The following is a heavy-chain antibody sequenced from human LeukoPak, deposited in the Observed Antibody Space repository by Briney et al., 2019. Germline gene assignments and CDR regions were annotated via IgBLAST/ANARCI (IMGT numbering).Heavy chain of an antibody. CDR1: GGSISSSNW. CDR3: ARGRTSPYSSGWFYFDY. Sequence: PSGTLSLTCAVSGGSISSSNWWSWVRQPPGKGLEWIGEIYHSGSTNYNPSLKSRVTISVDKSKNQFSLKLSSVTPEDTAVYYCARGRTSPYSSGWFYFDYWGQGTLVTVSS. V-gene: IGHV4-4*02. J-gene: IGHJ4*02. CDR2: IYHSGST. D-gene: IGHD6-19*01.